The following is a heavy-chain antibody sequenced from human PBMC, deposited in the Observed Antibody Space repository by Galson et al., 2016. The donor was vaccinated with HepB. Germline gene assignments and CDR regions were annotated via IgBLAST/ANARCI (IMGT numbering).Heavy chain of an antibody. V-gene: IGHV3-30*04. CDR1: GFTFSRIA. CDR2: ISYDGGSN. Sequence: SVSLSCTASGFTFSRIAMHWVRQAPGQGLQWVAVISYDGGSNYYADSVKGRFTISRDNSKTTLYLQMNSLRAEDSAVYYCARVMGGTLDALDTSGQGTMVTVSS. CDR3: ARVMGGTLDALDT. D-gene: IGHD2-21*01. J-gene: IGHJ3*02.